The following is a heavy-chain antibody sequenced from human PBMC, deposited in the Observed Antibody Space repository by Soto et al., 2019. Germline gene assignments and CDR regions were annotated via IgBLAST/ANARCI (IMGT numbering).Heavy chain of an antibody. V-gene: IGHV3-9*01. Sequence: EVQLVESGGGLVQPGRSLRLSCAASGFTFDDYAMHWVRQAPGKGLEWVSGISWNSGSIGYADSVKGRFTISRDNAKNSLYLQMNSLRAEDTALYYCAKDMSDRPVTPDYWGQGTLVTVSS. D-gene: IGHD6-6*01. CDR2: ISWNSGSI. CDR1: GFTFDDYA. J-gene: IGHJ4*02. CDR3: AKDMSDRPVTPDY.